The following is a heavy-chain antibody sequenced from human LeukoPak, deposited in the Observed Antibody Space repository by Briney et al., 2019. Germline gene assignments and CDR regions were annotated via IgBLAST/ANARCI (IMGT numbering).Heavy chain of an antibody. V-gene: IGHV1-18*01. J-gene: IGHJ3*02. CDR2: ISAYNGNT. CDR1: GYTFTSYG. CDR3: ASGYDSSGYPNDAFDI. D-gene: IGHD3-22*01. Sequence: ASVTVSCKASGYTFTSYGISWVRQAPGQGLEWMGWISAYNGNTNYAQKLQGRVTMTTDTSTSTAYMELRSLRSDDTAVYYCASGYDSSGYPNDAFDIWGQGTMVTVSS.